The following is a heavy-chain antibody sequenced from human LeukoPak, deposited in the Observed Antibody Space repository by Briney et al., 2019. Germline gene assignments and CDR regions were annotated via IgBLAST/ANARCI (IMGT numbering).Heavy chain of an antibody. J-gene: IGHJ3*02. Sequence: PGGSLRLSCAASGFTFSNYGMHWVRQAPGKGLEWVAGIWYDGSTYYTDSVKGRITISRDNSKNTLYPQMNTLGAEDTAVYYCARDRTTILSSFDIWGQGTMVTVSS. V-gene: IGHV3-33*01. CDR3: ARDRTTILSSFDI. D-gene: IGHD3-9*01. CDR1: GFTFSNYG. CDR2: IWYDGST.